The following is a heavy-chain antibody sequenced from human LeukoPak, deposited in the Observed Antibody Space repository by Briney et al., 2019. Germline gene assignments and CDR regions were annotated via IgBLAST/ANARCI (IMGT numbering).Heavy chain of an antibody. V-gene: IGHV4-39*07. CDR3: ARGSRTIFYYFDY. D-gene: IGHD3-9*01. J-gene: IGHJ4*02. CDR2: IYYSGST. CDR1: GGSISSSSYY. Sequence: SETLSLTCTVSGGSISSSSYYWGWIRQPPGKGLEWIGSIYYSGSTYYNPSLKSRVTISVDTSKNQFSLKLSSVTAADTAVYYCARGSRTIFYYFDYWGQGTLVTVSS.